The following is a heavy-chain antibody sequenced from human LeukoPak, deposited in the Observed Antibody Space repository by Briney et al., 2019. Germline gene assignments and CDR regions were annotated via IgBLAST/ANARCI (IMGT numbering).Heavy chain of an antibody. CDR3: ARLGPFYDSSSYGDYNWFDP. Sequence: ASVKVSCKASGYTFTGYYMHWVRQAPGQGLEWMGWINPNSGGTNYAQKFQGWVIMTRDTSISTAYMELSRLRSDDTAVYYCARLGPFYDSSSYGDYNWFDPWGQGTLVTVSS. J-gene: IGHJ5*02. CDR1: GYTFTGYY. CDR2: INPNSGGT. D-gene: IGHD3-22*01. V-gene: IGHV1-2*04.